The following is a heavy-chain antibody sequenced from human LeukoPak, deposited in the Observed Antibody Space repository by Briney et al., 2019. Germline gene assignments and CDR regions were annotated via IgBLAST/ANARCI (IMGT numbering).Heavy chain of an antibody. J-gene: IGHJ4*02. CDR3: AREIAEAYCGGDCYYSDY. CDR1: GFTFSGYP. D-gene: IGHD2-21*02. CDR2: IKQDGSEK. V-gene: IGHV3-7*03. Sequence: GESLRLSCAASGFTFSGYPIHWVRQAPGKGLEWVANIKQDGSEKYYVDSVKGRFTISRDNAKNSLYLQMNSLRAEDTAVYYCAREIAEAYCGGDCYYSDYWGQGTLVTVSS.